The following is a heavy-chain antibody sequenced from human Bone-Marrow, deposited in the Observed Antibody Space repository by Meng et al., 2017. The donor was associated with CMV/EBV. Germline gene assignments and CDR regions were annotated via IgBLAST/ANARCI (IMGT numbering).Heavy chain of an antibody. D-gene: IGHD4-11*01. CDR3: AKEPVNY. V-gene: IGHV3-30*02. J-gene: IGHJ4*02. CDR1: GFTFSSYG. Sequence: GESLKISCAASGFTFSSYGMHWVRQAPGKGLEWVAFIRYDGSNKYYAGSVKGRFTISRDNSKNTLYLQMNSLRAEDTAVYYCAKEPVNYWGQGTLVTVSS. CDR2: IRYDGSNK.